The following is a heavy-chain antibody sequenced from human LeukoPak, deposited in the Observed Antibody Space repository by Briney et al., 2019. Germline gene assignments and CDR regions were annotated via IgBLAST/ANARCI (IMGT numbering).Heavy chain of an antibody. CDR2: IRSNSDGGTI. CDR3: ATDFYDST. V-gene: IGHV3-15*07. J-gene: IGHJ5*02. D-gene: IGHD3-22*01. CDR1: GFTFSNAW. Sequence: GGSLRLSCATSGFTFSNAWMNWVRQAPGKGLEWVGRIRSNSDGGTIDYAAPVKGRFTLSRDDSKTTLYLRMNSLQTEDTAVYYCATDFYDSTWGQGTLVTVSS.